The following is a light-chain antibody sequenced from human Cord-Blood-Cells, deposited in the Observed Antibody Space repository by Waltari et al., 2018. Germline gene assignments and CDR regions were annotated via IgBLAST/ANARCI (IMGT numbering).Light chain of an antibody. V-gene: IGLV2-14*03. CDR1: SSDVGGYNY. Sequence: QSALTQPASVSGSPGQSLTISCTGTSSDVGGYNYVLWYQQHPGKAPKLMIYYVSNRPSGVSNRFSGSKSGNTASLTISGLQAEDEADYYCSSYTSSSTLWVFGGGTKLTVL. J-gene: IGLJ3*02. CDR2: YVS. CDR3: SSYTSSSTLWV.